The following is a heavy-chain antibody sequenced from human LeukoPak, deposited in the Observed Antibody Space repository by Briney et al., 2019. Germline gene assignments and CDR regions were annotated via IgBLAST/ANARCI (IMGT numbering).Heavy chain of an antibody. CDR2: IKSKTDGGTT. Sequence: GSLRLSCAASGFTFSSFWMSWIRQAPGKGLEWVGRIKSKTDGGTTDYAAPVKGRFTISRDDSKNTLYLQMNRLKNEDTAVYYCTADWGSVDYWGQGTLVTVSS. CDR3: TADWGSVDY. J-gene: IGHJ4*02. V-gene: IGHV3-15*01. D-gene: IGHD3-16*01. CDR1: GFTFSSFW.